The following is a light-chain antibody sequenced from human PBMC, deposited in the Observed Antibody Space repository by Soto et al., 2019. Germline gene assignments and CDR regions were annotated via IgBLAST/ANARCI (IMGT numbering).Light chain of an antibody. J-gene: IGLJ1*01. V-gene: IGLV2-23*01. CDR2: EAV. CDR1: SSDIGSYNL. Sequence: QSALTQPASVSGSPGQSITISCTGASSDIGSYNLVSWYQHHPGEAPRLIIYEAVKRPSGVSNRFSGSKSGNTASLTISGLQPDDEADYHRCSYAGSVTHYVFGTGTKVTVL. CDR3: CSYAGSVTHYV.